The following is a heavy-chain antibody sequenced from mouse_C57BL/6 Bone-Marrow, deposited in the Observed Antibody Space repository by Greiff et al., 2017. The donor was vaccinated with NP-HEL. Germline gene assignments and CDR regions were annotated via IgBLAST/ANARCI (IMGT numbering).Heavy chain of an antibody. CDR3: AGSYGYSWFAY. CDR2: ISSGGSHT. D-gene: IGHD2-2*01. V-gene: IGHV5-6*02. CDR1: GFTFSSYG. Sequence: EVKLVESGGDLVKPGGSLKLSCAASGFTFSSYGMSWVRQTPDKRPEWVATISSGGSHTYYPDSVKGRFTISRDNAKNTLYLQMSRLESEDTAMYYCAGSYGYSWFAYWGQGTLVTGSA. J-gene: IGHJ3*01.